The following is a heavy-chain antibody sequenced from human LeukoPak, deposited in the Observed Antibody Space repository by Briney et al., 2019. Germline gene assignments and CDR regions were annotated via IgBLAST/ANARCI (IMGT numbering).Heavy chain of an antibody. D-gene: IGHD1-1*01. V-gene: IGHV1-18*01. J-gene: IGHJ6*03. CDR1: GYSFSSYA. CDR2: ISGNNGET. CDR3: ARTGRRVLDMHYHMDV. Sequence: ASVKVSCKTSGYSFSSYAINWVRQAPGQGLEWMGWISGNNGETRYGQRFQDRVTMTTDTSTSTAYMELRSLRSDDTAVYYCARTGRRVLDMHYHMDVWGKGTTVTVSS.